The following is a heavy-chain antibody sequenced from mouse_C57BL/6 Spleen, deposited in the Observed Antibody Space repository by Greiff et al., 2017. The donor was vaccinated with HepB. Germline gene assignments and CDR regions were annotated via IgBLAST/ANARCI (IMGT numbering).Heavy chain of an antibody. Sequence: EVQGVESGGDLVKPGGSLKLSCAASGFTFSSYGMSWVRQTPDKRLEWVATISSGGSYTYYPDSVKGRFTISRDNAKNTLYLQMSSLKSEDTAMYYCARGDTTVVADFDDWGQGTTLTVSS. CDR1: GFTFSSYG. V-gene: IGHV5-6*01. J-gene: IGHJ2*01. CDR3: ARGDTTVVADFDD. D-gene: IGHD1-1*01. CDR2: ISSGGSYT.